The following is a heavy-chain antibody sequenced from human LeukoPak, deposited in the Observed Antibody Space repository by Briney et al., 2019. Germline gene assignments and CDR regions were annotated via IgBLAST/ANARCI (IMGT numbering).Heavy chain of an antibody. J-gene: IGHJ2*01. CDR3: ARARWGYCSSTSCPRYFDL. CDR1: GGSISSYY. Sequence: SETLSLTCTVSGGSISSYYWSWIRQPAGKGLEWIGRIYTSGSTNYNPSLKSRVTMSVDTSKNQFSLKLSSVTAADTAVYYCARARWGYCSSTSCPRYFDLWGRGTLVTVSS. D-gene: IGHD2-2*01. CDR2: IYTSGST. V-gene: IGHV4-4*07.